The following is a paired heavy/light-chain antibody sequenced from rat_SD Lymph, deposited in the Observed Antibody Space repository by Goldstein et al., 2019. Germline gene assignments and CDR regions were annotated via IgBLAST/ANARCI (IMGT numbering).Heavy chain of an antibody. CDR2: ISSGSSYI. CDR1: GFTFSNYG. V-gene: IGHV5-34*01. Sequence: EVQLVESGGGLVQPGRSLKLSCVASGFTFSNYGMNWIRQAPGKGLEWVAYISSGSSYIYYAETVKGRFTISRDNAKNTLYLQMTSLRSEDTALYYCARRELGLGVMDAWGQGASVTVSS. CDR3: ARRELGLGVMDA. J-gene: IGHJ4*01. D-gene: IGHD4-1*01.
Light chain of an antibody. J-gene: IGKJ2-1*01. V-gene: IGKV3S10*01. CDR1: ESVSSS. CDR3: QQSWNDPPT. CDR2: HAS. Sequence: DTVLTQSPALAVSLGQRVTISCKASESVSSSSYSYMHWYQQKPGQQPKLLIYHASNLESGVPARFSGSGSGTDFTLNIDPVEADDIATYFCQQSWNDPPTFGAGTKLELK.